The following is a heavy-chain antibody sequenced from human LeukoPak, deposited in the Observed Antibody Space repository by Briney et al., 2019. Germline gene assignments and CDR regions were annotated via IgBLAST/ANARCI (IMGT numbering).Heavy chain of an antibody. CDR2: ISGSGGST. D-gene: IGHD3-22*01. J-gene: IGHJ4*02. CDR1: GFTFSSYA. V-gene: IGHV3-23*01. CDR3: AKTYYYDSSGYIIDY. Sequence: PGGSLRLSCAASGFTFSSYAMSWVRQAPGKGLEWVSAISGSGGSTYYADSVKGRFTISRDNSKNTLYLQMNSLRAEDTAVYYCAKTYYYDSSGYIIDYWGQGTLVTVSS.